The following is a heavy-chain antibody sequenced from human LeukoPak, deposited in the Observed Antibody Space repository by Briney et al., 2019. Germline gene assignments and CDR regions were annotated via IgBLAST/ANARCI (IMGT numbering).Heavy chain of an antibody. V-gene: IGHV4-30-2*01. Sequence: SQTLSLTCTVSGGSISSGGYYWSWIRQPPGKGLEWIGYIYHSGSTYYNPSLKSRVTISVDTSKNQFSLKLSSVTAADTAVYYCARTTVTTWGDYWGQGTLVTVSS. CDR3: ARTTVTTWGDY. CDR1: GGSISSGGYY. D-gene: IGHD4-17*01. J-gene: IGHJ4*02. CDR2: IYHSGST.